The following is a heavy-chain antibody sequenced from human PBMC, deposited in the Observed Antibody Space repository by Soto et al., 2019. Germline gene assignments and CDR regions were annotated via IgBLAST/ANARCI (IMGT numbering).Heavy chain of an antibody. CDR1: GFTFSSNW. V-gene: IGHV3-7*01. CDR3: ARDRLNNAYNTFFDY. Sequence: PGGSLRLSCVGSGFTFSSNWMTWVRQAPGKGLEWVGNIRQDGSEKNYVDSVRGRLTISRDNAKNTLFLQMSSLTAEDTAVYFCARDRLNNAYNTFFDYWGQGTLVTVSS. CDR2: IRQDGSEK. J-gene: IGHJ4*02. D-gene: IGHD1-1*01.